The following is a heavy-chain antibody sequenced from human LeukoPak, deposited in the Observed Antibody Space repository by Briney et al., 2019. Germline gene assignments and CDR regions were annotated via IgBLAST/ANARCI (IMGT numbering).Heavy chain of an antibody. CDR3: ARVPSITMVRGVISYNWFDP. Sequence: ASVKVSCKASRYTFTSSDINWVRQATGQGLEWMGWMNPNSGNTGYAQKLQGRVTMTTDTSTSTAYMELRSLRSDDTAVYYCARVPSITMVRGVISYNWFDPWGQGTLVTVSS. CDR1: RYTFTSSD. V-gene: IGHV1-8*01. D-gene: IGHD3-10*01. J-gene: IGHJ5*02. CDR2: MNPNSGNT.